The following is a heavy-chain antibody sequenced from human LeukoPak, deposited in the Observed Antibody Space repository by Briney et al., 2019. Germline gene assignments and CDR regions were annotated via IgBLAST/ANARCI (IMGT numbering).Heavy chain of an antibody. V-gene: IGHV4-59*08. CDR2: MYYSGCT. CDR1: GGSISSYY. CDR3: VRSSTYHLFDD. D-gene: IGHD2-15*01. J-gene: IGHJ4*02. Sequence: SETLSLTCTVSGGSISSYYCSWIRQPPGKGLEWIGYMYYSGCTNYNPSLKSRVTISVDMSKNQFSLKLSSVTAAGTAVYYCVRSSTYHLFDDWGQGTLVTVSS.